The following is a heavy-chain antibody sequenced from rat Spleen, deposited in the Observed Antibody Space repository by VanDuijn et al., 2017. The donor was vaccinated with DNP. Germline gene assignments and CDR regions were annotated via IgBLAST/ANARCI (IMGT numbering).Heavy chain of an antibody. V-gene: IGHV5-25*01. Sequence: EVQLVESGGGLVQPGRSLKLSCAASGFTFSNYDMAWVRQAPTKGLEWVASISPSGGSTYYRDSVKGRFTVSRDNAKSSLYLQMDSLRSEDTATYYCARHEGTHWGQGVMVTVSS. CDR1: GFTFSNYD. D-gene: IGHD1-11*01. CDR2: ISPSGGST. J-gene: IGHJ2*01. CDR3: ARHEGTH.